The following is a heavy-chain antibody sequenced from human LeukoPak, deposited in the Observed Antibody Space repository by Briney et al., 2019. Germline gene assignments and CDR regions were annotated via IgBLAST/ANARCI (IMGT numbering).Heavy chain of an antibody. CDR3: ARGTSGSYSLRSSYYYYMDV. J-gene: IGHJ6*03. CDR1: GGTFSSYA. V-gene: IGHV1-69*01. CDR2: IIPIFGTA. D-gene: IGHD1-26*01. Sequence: ASVKVSCKASGGTFSSYAISWVRQAPGQGLEWMGGIIPIFGTANYTQKFQGRVTITADESTSTAYMELSSLRSEDTAVYYCARGTSGSYSLRSSYYYYMDVSGKGTTVTVSS.